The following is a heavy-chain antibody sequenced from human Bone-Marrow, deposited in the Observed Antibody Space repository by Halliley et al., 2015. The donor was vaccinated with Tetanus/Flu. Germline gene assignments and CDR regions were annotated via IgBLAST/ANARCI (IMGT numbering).Heavy chain of an antibody. CDR2: ISNSGGST. Sequence: GISNSGGSTYYADSVKGRFPLSRDNSKNPLYLQMNSLRAEDTAVYYCAKIVSVGATNGNFDYWGQGTLVTVSS. V-gene: IGHV3-23*01. CDR3: AKIVSVGATNGNFDY. J-gene: IGHJ4*02. D-gene: IGHD1-26*01.